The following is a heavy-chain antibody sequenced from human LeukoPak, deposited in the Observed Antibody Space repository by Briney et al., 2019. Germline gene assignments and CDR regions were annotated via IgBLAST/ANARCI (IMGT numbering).Heavy chain of an antibody. D-gene: IGHD2-15*01. CDR2: INAGNGNT. CDR3: ARGVVVVAATAYFDY. Sequence: ASVKVSCKASGYTFTSYAMHWVRRAPGQRLEWMGWINAGNGNTKYSQKFQGRVTITRDTSASTAYMELSSLRSEDTAVYYCARGVVVVAATAYFDYWGQGTLVTVSS. CDR1: GYTFTSYA. V-gene: IGHV1-3*01. J-gene: IGHJ4*02.